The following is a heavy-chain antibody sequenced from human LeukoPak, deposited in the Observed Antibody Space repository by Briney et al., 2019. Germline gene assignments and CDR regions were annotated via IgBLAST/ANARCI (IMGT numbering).Heavy chain of an antibody. J-gene: IGHJ4*02. CDR3: ARNTATDLYYFDY. V-gene: IGHV1-2*02. CDR2: INPNSGGT. D-gene: IGHD5-18*01. Sequence: GASVKVSCKTSGYTLTGYYMHWVRQAPGQGLEWMGWINPNSGGTNYAQKFQGRVTMTRDTSISTAFMELSRLRSDDTAVYYCARNTATDLYYFDYWGQGTLVTVSS. CDR1: GYTLTGYY.